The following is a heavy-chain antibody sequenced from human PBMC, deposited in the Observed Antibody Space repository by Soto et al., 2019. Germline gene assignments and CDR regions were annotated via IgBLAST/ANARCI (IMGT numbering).Heavy chain of an antibody. CDR2: SNDISNAI. J-gene: IGHJ4*03. D-gene: IGHD5-12*01. CDR3: ARDRPTTFSADH. Sequence: EVQLVESGGGLVQPGGSLRLSCTASGFTFTAHSMNWVRHAPGKGMEWLSYSNDISNAIHYADSVKGRFAMSRDNAKKSVFLQMNSLRVEDTGVYYCARDRPTTFSADHWGQWTVVTVSS. V-gene: IGHV3-48*04. CDR1: GFTFTAHS.